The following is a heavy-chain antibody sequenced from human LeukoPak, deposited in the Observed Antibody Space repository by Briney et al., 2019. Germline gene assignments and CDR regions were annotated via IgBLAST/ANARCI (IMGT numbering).Heavy chain of an antibody. CDR2: ISYDGSEQ. J-gene: IGHJ4*02. CDR1: GFTFSSYG. D-gene: IGHD3-22*01. Sequence: GGSLRLSCAASGFTFSSYGMHWVRQAPGKGMEWVAVISYDGSEQYYEDSVKGRFTISRDNSENTLYLQMSSLRTEDTAVYYCAKDLRDDRRSYYFDSWGLGTLVTVSS. CDR3: AKDLRDDRRSYYFDS. V-gene: IGHV3-30*18.